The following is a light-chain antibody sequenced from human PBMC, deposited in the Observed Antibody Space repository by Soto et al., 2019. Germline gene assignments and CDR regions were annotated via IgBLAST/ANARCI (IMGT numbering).Light chain of an antibody. CDR2: KAS. CDR3: QQYNSYSYT. CDR1: QSISSW. J-gene: IGKJ2*01. Sequence: DIQMTQSPSTLSASVGDRATITCRASQSISSWLAWYQQKPGKAPKLLIYKASSLDSGVPSRFSGSGSGTEFTLTISSLQPEAVATDFCQQYNSYSYTFGQGTKLKIK. V-gene: IGKV1-5*03.